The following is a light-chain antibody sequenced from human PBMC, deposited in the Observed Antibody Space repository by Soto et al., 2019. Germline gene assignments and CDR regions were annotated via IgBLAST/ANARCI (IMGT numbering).Light chain of an antibody. CDR2: TNN. Sequence: VLTQPPSASGAPGQRVTISFSGSSSNIGSNTVNWYQQLPGTAPKLLIYTNNQRPSGVRDRFSGSRSGTSASLAISGLQSEDEADYYCAAWDDSLNGFVFGTGTKVTVL. CDR3: AAWDDSLNGFV. J-gene: IGLJ1*01. CDR1: SSNIGSNT. V-gene: IGLV1-44*01.